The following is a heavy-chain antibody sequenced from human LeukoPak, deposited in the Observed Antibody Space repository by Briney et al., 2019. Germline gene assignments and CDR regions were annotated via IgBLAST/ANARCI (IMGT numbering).Heavy chain of an antibody. CDR1: GGTFVSYA. J-gene: IGHJ4*02. V-gene: IGHV1-69*13. D-gene: IGHD4-23*01. CDR3: ARGWLAETTVVTPYNY. Sequence: SVKVSCKASGGTFVSYAISWVRQAPGQGLEWMGGITPIFGTAKYAQKFQGRVTITAVESMSTAYMELSSLRSEDTAVYYCARGWLAETTVVTPYNYWGQGTLVTVSS. CDR2: ITPIFGTA.